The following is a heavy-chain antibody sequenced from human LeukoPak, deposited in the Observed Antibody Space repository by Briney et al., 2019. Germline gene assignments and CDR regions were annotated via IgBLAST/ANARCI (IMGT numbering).Heavy chain of an antibody. CDR2: ISSTTNTI. J-gene: IGHJ4*02. CDR3: ARDPNDY. CDR1: GFTFSDYC. Sequence: PGGSLRLSCAASGFTFSDYCMNWVRQAPGKGLEWVSFISSTTNTIYYADSVKGRFTISRDNAKNSLYLQMNSLRDEDTAVYYCARDPNDYWGQGTLVTVSS. V-gene: IGHV3-48*02.